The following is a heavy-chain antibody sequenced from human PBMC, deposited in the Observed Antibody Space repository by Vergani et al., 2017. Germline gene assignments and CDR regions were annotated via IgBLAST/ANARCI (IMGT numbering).Heavy chain of an antibody. Sequence: QVQLVQSGAEVKKPGSSVKVSCKASGGTFSSYAISWVRQAPGQGLEWMGRIIPIFGTANYAQKFQGRVTITADESTSTAYMELSSLRSEDTAVYYCATVNDFWSGYYAGVYYYYYMDVWGKGTTVTVSS. CDR3: ATVNDFWSGYYAGVYYYYYMDV. V-gene: IGHV1-69*13. CDR1: GGTFSSYA. D-gene: IGHD3-3*01. CDR2: IIPIFGTA. J-gene: IGHJ6*03.